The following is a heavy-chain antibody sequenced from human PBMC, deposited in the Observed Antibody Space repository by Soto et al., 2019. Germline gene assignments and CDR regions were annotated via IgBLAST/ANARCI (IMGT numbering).Heavy chain of an antibody. D-gene: IGHD3-3*02. CDR2: MFYGVST. Sequence: NPSETLSLTCTVSGSSINSSGYYWGWIRQPPGKGLEWIGSMFYGVSTYYNPSLKSRVSVSVDTSKNQFSLNLSSVTAADTAVYYCARLPSRHLVDYWGQGTLGTVSS. V-gene: IGHV4-39*01. CDR1: GSSINSSGYY. J-gene: IGHJ4*02. CDR3: ARLPSRHLVDY.